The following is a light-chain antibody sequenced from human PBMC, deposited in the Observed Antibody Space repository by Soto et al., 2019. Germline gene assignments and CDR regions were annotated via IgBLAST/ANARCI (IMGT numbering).Light chain of an antibody. CDR1: SNDIGYYNY. CDR2: EXT. CDR3: SSYTNSNTWE. Sequence: QSALTQPASVSGSPGQSITISCTGTSNDIGYYNYVSWYQHHPGKVXKXXIYEXTXXPXGXSXXXXGXXXXXXXXXXXSGXQAEDEADYYCSSYTNSNTWEFGGGTKLTVL. V-gene: IGLV2-14*01. J-gene: IGLJ3*02.